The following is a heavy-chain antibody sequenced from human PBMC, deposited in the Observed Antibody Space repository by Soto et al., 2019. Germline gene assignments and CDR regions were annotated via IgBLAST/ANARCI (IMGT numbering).Heavy chain of an antibody. V-gene: IGHV2-26*01. CDR3: ARIRYSSSWYFGWFDP. CDR2: IFSNDEK. Sequence: QVTLKESGPVLVKPTETLTLNCTVSGFSLSNARMGVSWIRQPPGKALEWLAHIFSNDEKSYSTSLKSRLTISKDTSKSQVVLTMTNMDPVDTATYYCARIRYSSSWYFGWFDPWGQGTLVTVSS. D-gene: IGHD6-13*01. CDR1: GFSLSNARMG. J-gene: IGHJ5*02.